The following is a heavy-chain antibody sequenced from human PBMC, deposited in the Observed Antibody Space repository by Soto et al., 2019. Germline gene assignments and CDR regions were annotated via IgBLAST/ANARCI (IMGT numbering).Heavy chain of an antibody. CDR1: GGSISSGGYS. J-gene: IGHJ4*02. D-gene: IGHD3-16*01. CDR2: IHHSGST. Sequence: SETLSLTCAVSGGSISSGGYSWSWIRQPPGKGLEWIGYIHHSGSTYYNPSLKSRVTISVDRSKNQFSLKLSSVTAADTAVYYCARGSRGDPQLFDYWGQGTLVTVSS. CDR3: ARGSRGDPQLFDY. V-gene: IGHV4-30-2*01.